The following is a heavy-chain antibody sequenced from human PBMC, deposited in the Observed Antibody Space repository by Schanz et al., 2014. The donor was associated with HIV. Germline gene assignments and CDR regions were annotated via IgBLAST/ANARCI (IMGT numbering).Heavy chain of an antibody. Sequence: VQLVESGGGLVQPGRSLRLSCIASGFTFSSYWMHWVRQAPGKGLVWVSRINSDGSNTNYADSVKGRFTISRDNAKKSLYLQMNSLRAEDTAVYYCAREANLEWLFVVDVWGRGTTVTVSS. CDR2: INSDGSNT. V-gene: IGHV3-74*01. J-gene: IGHJ6*02. CDR3: AREANLEWLFVVDV. CDR1: GFTFSSYW. D-gene: IGHD3-3*01.